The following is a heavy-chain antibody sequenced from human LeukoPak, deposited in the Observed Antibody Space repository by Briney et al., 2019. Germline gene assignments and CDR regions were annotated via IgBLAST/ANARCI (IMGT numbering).Heavy chain of an antibody. V-gene: IGHV4-34*01. CDR2: INHSGST. CDR1: GGSFSGYY. J-gene: IGHJ6*03. Sequence: SETLSLTCAVYGGSFSGYYWSWIRQPPGKGLEWIGEINHSGSTNYNPSLKSRVTISVDTSKNQFSLKLSSVTAADTAVYYYAREGSAAAGPYYYYMDVWGKGTTVTVSS. CDR3: AREGSAAAGPYYYYMDV. D-gene: IGHD6-13*01.